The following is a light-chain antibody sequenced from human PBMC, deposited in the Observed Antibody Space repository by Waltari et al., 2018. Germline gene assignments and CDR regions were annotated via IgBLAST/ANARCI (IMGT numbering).Light chain of an antibody. CDR2: KAS. Sequence: DIQLTQSPSSLSASVGDRVSITCRASQGISSYLAWYQQKPGKAPKLLIYKASILQSGVPSRFSGSGSGTEFTLTISSLQPEDFADYYCQQRNSYPPTFGGGTKVEIK. V-gene: IGKV1-9*01. CDR3: QQRNSYPPT. CDR1: QGISSY. J-gene: IGKJ4*01.